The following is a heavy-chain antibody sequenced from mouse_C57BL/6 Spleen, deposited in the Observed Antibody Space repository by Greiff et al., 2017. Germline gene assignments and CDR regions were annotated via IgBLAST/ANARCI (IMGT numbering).Heavy chain of an antibody. CDR2: ISYSGST. CDR1: GYSITSDY. Sequence: EVKLVESGPGLAKPSQTLSLTCSVTGYSITSDYWNWIRKFPGNKLEYMGYISYSGSTYYNPSLKRRISITRDTSKNQYYLQMNSVTTQDTATYYCAKATYYYGSSGYYFDYWGQGTTLTVSS. J-gene: IGHJ2*01. CDR3: AKATYYYGSSGYYFDY. V-gene: IGHV3-8*01. D-gene: IGHD1-1*01.